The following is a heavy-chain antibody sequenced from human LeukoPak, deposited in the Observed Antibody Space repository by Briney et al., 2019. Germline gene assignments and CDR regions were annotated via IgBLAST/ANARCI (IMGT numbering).Heavy chain of an antibody. Sequence: TGGSLRLSCAASGFMFSGFRMTWVRQAPGKGLEWVAHIKEDGSATKSIDAVKGRFTISRDNAKNSLYLQMNSLRAEDTAVYYCVRDIGWFRFDYWGQGTLVTVSS. V-gene: IGHV3-7*03. CDR2: IKEDGSAT. CDR3: VRDIGWFRFDY. D-gene: IGHD6-19*01. CDR1: GFMFSGFR. J-gene: IGHJ4*02.